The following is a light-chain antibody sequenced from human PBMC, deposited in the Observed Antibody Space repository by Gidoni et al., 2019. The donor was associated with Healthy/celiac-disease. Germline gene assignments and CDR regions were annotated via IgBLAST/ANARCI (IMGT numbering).Light chain of an antibody. CDR1: SGHSSYA. Sequence: QLVLTQSPSASASLGASVKLTCPLSSGHSSYAIAWHQQQPEKGPRYLMKLNSDGSHSKGDGIPDRFSGSSSGAERYLTISSLQSEDDTDYYCQTWGTGIHVVFGGGTKLTVL. CDR3: QTWGTGIHVV. CDR2: LNSDGSH. J-gene: IGLJ2*01. V-gene: IGLV4-69*01.